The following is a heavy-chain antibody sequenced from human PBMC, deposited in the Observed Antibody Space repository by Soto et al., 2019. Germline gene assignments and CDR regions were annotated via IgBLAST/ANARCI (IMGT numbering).Heavy chain of an antibody. J-gene: IGHJ4*02. Sequence: QVQLVQSGAEVKKPGASVKVSCKASGYTFTSYAMHWVRQAPGERLEWMGWINAGNGNTKYSQKFQGRVTITRDTSASTAYMELSSLRSEDTAVYYCARGRYGDQGYWGQGTLVTVSS. CDR1: GYTFTSYA. V-gene: IGHV1-3*01. CDR3: ARGRYGDQGY. CDR2: INAGNGNT. D-gene: IGHD4-17*01.